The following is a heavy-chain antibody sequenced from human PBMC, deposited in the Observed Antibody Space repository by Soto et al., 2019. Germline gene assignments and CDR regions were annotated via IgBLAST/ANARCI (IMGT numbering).Heavy chain of an antibody. CDR1: VFTFSGSA. CDR3: TRHLYDYGDDWFDP. CDR2: IRSKANSYAT. V-gene: IGHV3-73*01. D-gene: IGHD4-17*01. J-gene: IGHJ5*02. Sequence: WWSLRLSCSASVFTFSGSAMHWLRQASGKGLEWVGRIRSKANSYATAYAASVKGRFTISRDDSKNTAYLQMNSLKTEDTAVYYCTRHLYDYGDDWFDPWGQGTLVTVSS.